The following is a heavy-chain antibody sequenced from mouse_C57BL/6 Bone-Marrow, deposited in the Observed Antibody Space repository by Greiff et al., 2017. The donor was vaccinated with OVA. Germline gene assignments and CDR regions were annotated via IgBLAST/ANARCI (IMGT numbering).Heavy chain of an antibody. D-gene: IGHD1-1*01. Sequence: QVQLQQSGAELARPGASVKLSCKASGYTFTSYGISWVKQRTGQGLEWIGEIYPRSGNTSYNEKFKGKATLTADKSSSTAYRELRSLTSEDAAVYSGARWCITTVVDADWGQGTLVTVSA. CDR3: ARWCITTVVDAD. CDR1: GYTFTSYG. CDR2: IYPRSGNT. J-gene: IGHJ3*01. V-gene: IGHV1-81*01.